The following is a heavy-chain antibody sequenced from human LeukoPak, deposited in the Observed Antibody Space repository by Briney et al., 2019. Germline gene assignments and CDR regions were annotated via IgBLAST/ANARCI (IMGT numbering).Heavy chain of an antibody. CDR1: GGTFSSYA. CDR2: IIPIFGTA. J-gene: IGHJ3*02. CDR3: AVRTEEGDGPPWDAFDI. Sequence: SVKVSCKASGGTFSSYAISWVRQAPGQGLEWIGRIIPIFGTANYAQKFQGRVTITTDESTSTAYMELSSLRSEDTAVYYCAVRTEEGDGPPWDAFDIWGQGTMVTVSS. D-gene: IGHD5-24*01. V-gene: IGHV1-69*05.